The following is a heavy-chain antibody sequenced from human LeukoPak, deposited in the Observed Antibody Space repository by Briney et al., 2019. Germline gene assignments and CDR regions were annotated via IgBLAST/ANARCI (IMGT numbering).Heavy chain of an antibody. Sequence: SGTLSLTCAVSGGSISSSNWWSWVRQPPGKGLEWIGEIYHSGSTNYNPSLKSRVTISVNKSKNQFSLKLSSVTAADTAVYYCARDPYTMVRGVPRYWGQGTLVTVSS. CDR1: GGSISSSNW. CDR3: ARDPYTMVRGVPRY. J-gene: IGHJ4*02. V-gene: IGHV4-4*02. CDR2: IYHSGST. D-gene: IGHD3-10*01.